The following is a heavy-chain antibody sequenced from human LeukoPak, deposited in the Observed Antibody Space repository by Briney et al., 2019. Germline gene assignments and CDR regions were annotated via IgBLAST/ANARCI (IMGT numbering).Heavy chain of an antibody. Sequence: GGSLRLSCAASGFTFSSYGMHWVRQAPGKGLEWVAFIRYDGSNKYYADSVKGRFTISRDNSKNTLYLQMNSLRAEDTAVYYCARPSRIGYSNGLVLQHWGQGTLVTVSS. J-gene: IGHJ1*01. CDR2: IRYDGSNK. V-gene: IGHV3-30*02. D-gene: IGHD4-11*01. CDR1: GFTFSSYG. CDR3: ARPSRIGYSNGLVLQH.